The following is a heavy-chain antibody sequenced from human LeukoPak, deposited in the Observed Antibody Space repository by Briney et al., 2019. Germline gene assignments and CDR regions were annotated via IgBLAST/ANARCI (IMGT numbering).Heavy chain of an antibody. Sequence: PSETLSLTCTVSGGSLSSSYWSWLRQPPGKGLEWIGYIYYSGNTNYNPSLKSRVTISVDTSKNQFSLKLSSVTAADTAVYYCARVRWGIYYYMDVWGKGTTVTVSS. CDR1: GGSLSSSY. J-gene: IGHJ6*03. D-gene: IGHD2-8*02. V-gene: IGHV4-59*01. CDR2: IYYSGNT. CDR3: ARVRWGIYYYMDV.